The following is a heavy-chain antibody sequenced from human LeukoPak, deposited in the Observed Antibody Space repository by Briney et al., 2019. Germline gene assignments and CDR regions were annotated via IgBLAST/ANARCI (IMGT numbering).Heavy chain of an antibody. V-gene: IGHV3-7*01. CDR1: GFTFSSFW. D-gene: IGHD6-13*01. Sequence: GGSLRLSCVASGFTFSSFWMSWVRQAPGKGLEFVANIDQGGSVRNYVDSVKGRFIISRENAKNSLYLQMDSLRAEDTAVYFCARDPGSSSFDYWGLGTPVTVSS. J-gene: IGHJ4*02. CDR2: IDQGGSVR. CDR3: ARDPGSSSFDY.